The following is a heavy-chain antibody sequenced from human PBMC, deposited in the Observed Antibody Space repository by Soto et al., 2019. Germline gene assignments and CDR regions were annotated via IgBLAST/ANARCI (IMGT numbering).Heavy chain of an antibody. V-gene: IGHV3-30*18. D-gene: IGHD5-18*01. CDR1: GFTFSNYG. J-gene: IGHJ4*02. Sequence: GGCLRLSCAASGFTFSNYGMHWVRQVPGKGLEWVAVISYDGSNKYYADSVKGRFTISRDNSKNTLYLQMNSLRAEDTAVYYCAKDLDAAILYYFDFWGQGTLVTVSS. CDR3: AKDLDAAILYYFDF. CDR2: ISYDGSNK.